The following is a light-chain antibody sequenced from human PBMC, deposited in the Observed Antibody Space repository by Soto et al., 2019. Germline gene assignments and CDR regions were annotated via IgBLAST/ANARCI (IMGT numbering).Light chain of an antibody. CDR2: EVT. CDR3: CSSTGISTSLFV. J-gene: IGLJ1*01. V-gene: IGLV2-23*02. CDR1: SRDIGTSNL. Sequence: ALTQPASVPGSPGQSITISCTGSSRDIGTSNLVSWYQQYPGKAPKLIIYEVTKRPSGISYRFPCSMSGNTASLTISGLQPEDEATYYCCSSTGISTSLFVFGTG.